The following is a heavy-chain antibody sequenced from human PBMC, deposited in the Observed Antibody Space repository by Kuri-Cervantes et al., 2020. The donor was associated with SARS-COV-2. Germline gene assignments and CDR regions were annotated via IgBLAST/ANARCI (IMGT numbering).Heavy chain of an antibody. CDR2: ISYDGGNE. J-gene: IGHJ2*01. Sequence: GGSLRLSCAASGFTFSNYGIHWVRQAQGKGLEWVAVISYDGGNEYYADSVKGRYTISRDNSKNTLYLQMNSLRPEDTAVYYCARDGGKGHGPGLYYWYFNLWGRGTLVTVSS. D-gene: IGHD2-15*01. CDR3: ARDGGKGHGPGLYYWYFNL. V-gene: IGHV3-30*03. CDR1: GFTFSNYG.